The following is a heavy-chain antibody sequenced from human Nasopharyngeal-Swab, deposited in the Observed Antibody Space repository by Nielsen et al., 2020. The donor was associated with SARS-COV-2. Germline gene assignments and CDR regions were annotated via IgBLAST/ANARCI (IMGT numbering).Heavy chain of an antibody. D-gene: IGHD2-15*01. V-gene: IGHV4-30-2*01. J-gene: IGHJ4*02. CDR1: GASITSAGYS. CDR3: ARIYTRRCTNNICIGYFDY. CDR2: INHSGNT. Sequence: QTLSLTCAVSGASITSAGYSWNWIRQPPGKDLEWIGYINHSGNTHYNPSLWGRVAISEDTSSNQFSLTLTSVTAADTATYYCARIYTRRCTNNICIGYFDYWGQGTLVTVSS.